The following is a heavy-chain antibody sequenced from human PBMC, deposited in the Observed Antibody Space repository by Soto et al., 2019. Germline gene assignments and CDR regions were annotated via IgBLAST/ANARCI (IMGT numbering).Heavy chain of an antibody. J-gene: IGHJ4*02. Sequence: XXTLSLPFAVYGGSLSGYYWRWIPQPPGKGLEWIGEINHSGSTNYNPSLKSRVTISVDTSKNQFSLKLSSVTAADTAVYYCTRGLVRGYCSGGSCPFDYWRQGTLVTVSS. D-gene: IGHD2-15*01. V-gene: IGHV4-34*01. CDR1: GGSLSGYY. CDR2: INHSGST. CDR3: TRGLVRGYCSGGSCPFDY.